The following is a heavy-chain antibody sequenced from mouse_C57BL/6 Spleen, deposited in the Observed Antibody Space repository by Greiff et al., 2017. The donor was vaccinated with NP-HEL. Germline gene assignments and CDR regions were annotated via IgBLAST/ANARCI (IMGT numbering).Heavy chain of an antibody. D-gene: IGHD1-1*01. J-gene: IGHJ4*01. CDR1: GFSLTSYG. Sequence: QVQLQQSGPGLVAPSQSLSITCTVSGFSLTSYGVHWVRQPPGKGLEWLVVIWSDGSTTYNSAPKSRLSISKDNSKSQVFLKMNSLQTDDTAMYYCARQGYGSSYAMDYWGQGTSVTVSS. CDR2: IWSDGST. CDR3: ARQGYGSSYAMDY. V-gene: IGHV2-6-1*01.